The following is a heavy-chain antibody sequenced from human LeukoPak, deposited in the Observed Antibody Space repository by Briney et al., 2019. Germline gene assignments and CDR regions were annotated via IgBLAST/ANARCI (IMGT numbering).Heavy chain of an antibody. J-gene: IGHJ4*02. CDR1: GGSVTSTNW. V-gene: IGHV4-4*02. CDR2: VHLDGRT. D-gene: IGHD3-3*01. CDR3: AREGGFYRPLDY. Sequence: SETLSLTCDVSGGSVTSTNWWTWVRQPPGKGLGWIGEVHLDGRTNYNPSLKSRLIMSADLPENHISLKLTSVTAADTAVYYCAREGGFYRPLDYSGQGTLVTVSS.